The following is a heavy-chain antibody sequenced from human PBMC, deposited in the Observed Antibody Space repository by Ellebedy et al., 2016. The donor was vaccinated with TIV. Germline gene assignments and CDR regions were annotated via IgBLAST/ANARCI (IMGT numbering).Heavy chain of an antibody. J-gene: IGHJ4*02. CDR2: XYPCYSDT. D-gene: IGHD3-22*01. Sequence: GESLKISCQGSGYNFPTYWIAWVRQMPGKGLDCLGXXYPCYSDTRYSPSFQGQVTISADKSISTAYLPWISLKASDTAMYYCARRYYDSSGYYQLFDYWGQGTLVTVSS. CDR3: ARRYYDSSGYYQLFDY. V-gene: IGHV5-51*01. CDR1: GYNFPTYW.